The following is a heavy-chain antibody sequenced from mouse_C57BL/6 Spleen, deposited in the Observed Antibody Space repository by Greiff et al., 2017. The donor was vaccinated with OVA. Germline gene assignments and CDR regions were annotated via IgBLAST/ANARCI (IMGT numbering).Heavy chain of an antibody. Sequence: QVQLQQPGAELVKPGASVKLSCKASGYTFTSYWMHWVKQRPGQGLEWIGMIHPNSGSTNYNEKFKSNATLTVDKSSSTAYMQLSSLTSEDSAVYYCASPYYYGSSLFAYWGQGTLVTVSA. CDR3: ASPYYYGSSLFAY. CDR1: GYTFTSYW. V-gene: IGHV1-64*01. J-gene: IGHJ3*01. CDR2: IHPNSGST. D-gene: IGHD1-1*01.